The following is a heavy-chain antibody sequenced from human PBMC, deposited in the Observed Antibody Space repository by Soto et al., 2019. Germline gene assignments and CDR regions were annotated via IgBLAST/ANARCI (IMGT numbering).Heavy chain of an antibody. V-gene: IGHV5-51*01. Sequence: GESLKISCKGSGYSFSSYWIGWVRQMPGKGLEWMGIIYPGDSDTRYSPSFQGQVTISADKSINTAYLQWSSLKASDTAMYYCARGDYDILTGSYNSYYGMDVWGQGTTVTVSS. J-gene: IGHJ6*02. CDR1: GYSFSSYW. CDR2: IYPGDSDT. CDR3: ARGDYDILTGSYNSYYGMDV. D-gene: IGHD3-9*01.